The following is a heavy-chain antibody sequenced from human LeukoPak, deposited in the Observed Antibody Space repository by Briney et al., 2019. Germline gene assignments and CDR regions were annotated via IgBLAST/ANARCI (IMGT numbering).Heavy chain of an antibody. D-gene: IGHD2/OR15-2a*01. CDR3: ARRISRYYYYYMDV. V-gene: IGHV4-59*08. Sequence: SETLSLTCTVSGGSISSYYWSWIRQPPGKGLEWIGYIYYSGSTNYNPSLKSRVTISVDTSKNQFSLKLSSVTAADTAVYYCARRISRYYYYYMDVCGNGTTVTVSS. CDR1: GGSISSYY. J-gene: IGHJ6*03. CDR2: IYYSGST.